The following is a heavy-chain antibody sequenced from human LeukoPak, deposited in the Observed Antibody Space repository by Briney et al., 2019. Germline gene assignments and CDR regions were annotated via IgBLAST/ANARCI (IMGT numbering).Heavy chain of an antibody. CDR1: GFTFSSYW. Sequence: GGSLRLSCAASGFTFSSYWLHWVRQAPGKGLVWVARIKYDASFTNYADSVKGRFTISRDNAKNTLYLQMNSLRAEDTAVYYCARGRNWNDLRMGAFDIWGQGTMVTVSS. CDR3: ARGRNWNDLRMGAFDI. V-gene: IGHV3-74*01. J-gene: IGHJ3*02. CDR2: IKYDASFT. D-gene: IGHD1-1*01.